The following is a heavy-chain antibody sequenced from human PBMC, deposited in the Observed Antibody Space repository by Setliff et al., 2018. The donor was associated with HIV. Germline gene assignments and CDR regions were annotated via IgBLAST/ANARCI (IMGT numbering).Heavy chain of an antibody. D-gene: IGHD6-13*01. CDR2: INPNSGGT. V-gene: IGHV1-2*06. Sequence: ASVKVSCKASGYIFTDYYMHWVRQAPGQELGWMGRINPNSGGTNYAQKFQGRVTMTRDTSISTAYTELSSLRSEDTATYYCARVLKGYSSSYEAFDIWGQGTKVTVSS. CDR1: GYIFTDYY. J-gene: IGHJ3*02. CDR3: ARVLKGYSSSYEAFDI.